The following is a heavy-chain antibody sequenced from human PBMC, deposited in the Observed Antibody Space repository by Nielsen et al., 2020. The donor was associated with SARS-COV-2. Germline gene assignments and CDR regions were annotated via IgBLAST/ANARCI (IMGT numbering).Heavy chain of an antibody. V-gene: IGHV3-23*01. CDR2: ISDTGRNT. CDR3: LRDYDWTYGNV. CDR1: GFAFRSYP. Sequence: LKISCVASGFAFRSYPMSWVRQAPGKGLEWVSAISDTGRNTHYADSVKGRFTVSRDNGRRSLYLEMNILRVEDTAVYYCLRDYDWTYGNVWGHGTTVTVSS. J-gene: IGHJ6*02. D-gene: IGHD1-1*01.